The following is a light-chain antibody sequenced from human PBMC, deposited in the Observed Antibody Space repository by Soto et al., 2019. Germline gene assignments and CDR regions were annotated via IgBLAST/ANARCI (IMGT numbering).Light chain of an antibody. CDR2: EVS. Sequence: QSVLTQPASVSGSPGQSITISCTGTSSDVGSYNLVSWYQQHPGKAPKLMIYEVSKRPSGVSNRFSGYKSGNTASLTISGLQAEDEADYYCCSYAGSSTVFGTGTKLTVL. CDR1: SSDVGSYNL. J-gene: IGLJ1*01. CDR3: CSYAGSSTV. V-gene: IGLV2-23*02.